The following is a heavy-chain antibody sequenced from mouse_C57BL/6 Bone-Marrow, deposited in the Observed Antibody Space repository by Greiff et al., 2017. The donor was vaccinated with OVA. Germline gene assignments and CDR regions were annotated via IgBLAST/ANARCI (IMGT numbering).Heavy chain of an antibody. CDR1: GFTFSSYT. V-gene: IGHV5-9*01. CDR3: ARLRTWYFDV. J-gene: IGHJ1*03. CDR2: ISGGGGNT. Sequence: EVKLMESGGGLVKPGGSLKLSCAASGFTFSSYTMSWVRQTPEKRLEWVATISGGGGNTYYPDSVKGRFTISRDNAKNTLYLQMSSLRSEDTAWYYCARLRTWYFDVWGTGTTVTVSS.